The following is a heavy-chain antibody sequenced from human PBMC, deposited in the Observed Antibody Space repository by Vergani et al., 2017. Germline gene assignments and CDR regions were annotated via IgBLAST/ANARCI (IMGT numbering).Heavy chain of an antibody. CDR1: GGTFNIYS. CDR3: ATSRTGGWFDP. D-gene: IGHD1-1*01. V-gene: IGHV1-69*12. J-gene: IGHJ5*02. CDR2: ITPFFPTG. Sequence: QVQLVQPGAEGKKPGSSVKVSCKASGGTFNIYSVSGLRQAPGQGTEWMGGITPFFPTGHYAQKFQGRDTITADESSATVYMELRTLRAKDTAVYYCATSRTGGWFDPWGQGTLVTVSS.